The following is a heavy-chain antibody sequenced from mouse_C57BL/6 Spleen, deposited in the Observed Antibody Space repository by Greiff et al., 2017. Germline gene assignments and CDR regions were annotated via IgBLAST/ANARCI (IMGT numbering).Heavy chain of an antibody. CDR3: ARSWTIYYDNYDYAMDY. Sequence: QVQLQQSGAELARPGASVKLSCKASGYTFTSYGISWVKQRTGQGLEWIGEIYPRSGNTYYNEKFKGKATLTADKSSSTAYMELRSLTSEDSAVYFCARSWTIYYDNYDYAMDYWGQGTSVTVSS. D-gene: IGHD2-1*01. CDR1: GYTFTSYG. V-gene: IGHV1-81*01. CDR2: IYPRSGNT. J-gene: IGHJ4*01.